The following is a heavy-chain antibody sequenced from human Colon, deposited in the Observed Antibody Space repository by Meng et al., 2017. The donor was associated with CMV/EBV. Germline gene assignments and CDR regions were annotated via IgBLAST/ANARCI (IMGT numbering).Heavy chain of an antibody. D-gene: IGHD3-3*01. J-gene: IGHJ4*02. V-gene: IGHV1-2*02. CDR2: INPYSGDT. Sequence: QGPLMRSGAEVREPGASVKVSCKASGYTFTGYLIHWVRQAPGQGLEWMGWINPYSGDTIYAQKFEVGVTMTRDASITTAYLELSSLKSDDTAVYYCGTFGGDFDYWGQGTLVTVSS. CDR3: GTFGGDFDY. CDR1: GYTFTGYL.